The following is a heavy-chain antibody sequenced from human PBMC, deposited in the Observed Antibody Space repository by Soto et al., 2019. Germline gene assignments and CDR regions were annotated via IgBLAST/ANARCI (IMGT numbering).Heavy chain of an antibody. V-gene: IGHV3-15*07. CDR1: GFTFSNAW. J-gene: IGHJ4*02. D-gene: IGHD1-26*01. CDR2: IKSKTDGGTT. CDR3: TTDALPRPRLCFGA. Sequence: EVQLVESGGGLVKPGGSLRLSCAASGFTFSNAWMNWVRQAPGKGLEWVGRIKSKTDGGTTDYAAPVKGRFTISRDDSKNTLYLQMNSLKTEDTAVYYCTTDALPRPRLCFGAWGQGTLVTVSS.